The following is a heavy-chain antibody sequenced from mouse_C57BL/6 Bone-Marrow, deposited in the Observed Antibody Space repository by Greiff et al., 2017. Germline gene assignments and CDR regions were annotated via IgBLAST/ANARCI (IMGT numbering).Heavy chain of an antibody. Sequence: QVQLQQPGAELVKPGASVKLSCKASGYTFTSYWMHWVKQRPGQGLEWIGMIHPNSGSTNYNEKFKSKATLTVDKSSSTAYMQLSSLTSDDSAVYYCARDYYGSGSYYFDYWGPGATLTVSS. CDR2: IHPNSGST. CDR3: ARDYYGSGSYYFDY. V-gene: IGHV1-64*01. D-gene: IGHD1-1*01. CDR1: GYTFTSYW. J-gene: IGHJ2*01.